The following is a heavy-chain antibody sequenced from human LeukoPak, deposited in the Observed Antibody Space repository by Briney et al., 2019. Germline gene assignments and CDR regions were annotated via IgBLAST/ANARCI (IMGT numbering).Heavy chain of an antibody. V-gene: IGHV4-4*07. CDR2: IYTSGST. D-gene: IGHD5-12*01. CDR3: ARKTQAGGYVLDY. Sequence: GSLRLSCAASGFAFSDYYMSWIRQPAGKGLEWIGRIYTSGSTNYNPSLKSRVTMSVDTSKNQFSLKLSSVTAADTAVYYCARKTQAGGYVLDYWGQGTLVTVSS. J-gene: IGHJ4*02. CDR1: GFAFSDYY.